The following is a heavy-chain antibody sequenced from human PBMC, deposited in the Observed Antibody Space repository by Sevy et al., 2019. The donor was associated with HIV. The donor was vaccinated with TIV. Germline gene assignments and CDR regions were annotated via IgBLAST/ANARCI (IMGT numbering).Heavy chain of an antibody. V-gene: IGHV5-51*03. CDR3: ARETSLYDSSGYSRLAGYFDY. D-gene: IGHD3-22*01. Sequence: QGESLKISCKGSGYSFTSYWIGWVRQMPGKGLEWMGIIYPGDSDTRYSPSFQGQVTISADKSISTAYLQWSSLKASDTAMYYCARETSLYDSSGYSRLAGYFDYWGQGTLVTVSS. J-gene: IGHJ4*02. CDR2: IYPGDSDT. CDR1: GYSFTSYW.